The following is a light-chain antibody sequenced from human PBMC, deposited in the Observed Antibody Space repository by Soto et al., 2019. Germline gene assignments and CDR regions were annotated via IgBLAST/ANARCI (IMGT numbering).Light chain of an antibody. CDR1: SSNIGSNT. J-gene: IGLJ3*02. Sequence: QAVVTQAPSASGTPGQRVTISCSGSSSNIGSNTVNWYLQLPGRAPRLLIYSNNQRPSGVPDRVSASRSGTSASLAISGLQSDDEAFYYCASWDDTLNTPVFGGGTKVTVL. CDR3: ASWDDTLNTPV. V-gene: IGLV1-44*01. CDR2: SNN.